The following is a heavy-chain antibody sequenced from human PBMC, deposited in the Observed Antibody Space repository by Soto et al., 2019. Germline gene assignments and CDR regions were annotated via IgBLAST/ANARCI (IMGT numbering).Heavy chain of an antibody. CDR2: IYYSGST. D-gene: IGHD6-19*01. V-gene: IGHV4-39*01. CDR3: ARQGSQWLANYYFDY. Sequence: SETLSLPCTVSGGSISSCEWVLFRLLPGKGLEWIGSIYYSGSTYLNPSLKSRVTTSVDTSKNQFSLRLNSVTAADTAVYYCARQGSQWLANYYFDYWGQGTLVTVS. J-gene: IGHJ4*02. CDR1: GGSISSCE.